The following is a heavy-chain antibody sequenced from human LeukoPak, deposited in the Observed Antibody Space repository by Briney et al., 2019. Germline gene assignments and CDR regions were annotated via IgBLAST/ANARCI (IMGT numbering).Heavy chain of an antibody. D-gene: IGHD1-1*01. V-gene: IGHV1-18*01. CDR1: GYTFTSYG. CDR3: ARAPQLEPNWFDP. J-gene: IGHJ5*02. CDR2: ISADNGNT. Sequence: GSVKVSCKASGYTFTSYGISWVRQAPGQGLEWMGWISADNGNTNYAQKLQGRVTMTTDTSTSTAYMELRSLRSDDTAVYYCARAPQLEPNWFDPWGQGTLVTVSS.